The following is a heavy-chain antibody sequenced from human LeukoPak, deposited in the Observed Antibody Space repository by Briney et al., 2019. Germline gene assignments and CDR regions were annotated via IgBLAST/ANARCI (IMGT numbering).Heavy chain of an antibody. CDR3: SRVTSDNSFDP. CDR2: IYNSGST. J-gene: IGHJ5*02. V-gene: IGHV4-4*02. CDR1: GGSIRRSHW. Sequence: PSGTLSLTCAVSGGSIRRSHWWSWVRQPPGKGLEWLAEIYNSGSTNYNPSLKSRLTISEDKSKNQSSLKLSSVTAADTAVYYCSRVTSDNSFDPSSQGTLVTVSS.